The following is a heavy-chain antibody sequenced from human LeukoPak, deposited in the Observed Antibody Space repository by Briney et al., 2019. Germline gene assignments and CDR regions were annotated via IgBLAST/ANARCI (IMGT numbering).Heavy chain of an antibody. J-gene: IGHJ6*02. CDR2: IYYSGST. CDR3: ARDRRSYRFYGMDV. V-gene: IGHV4-30-4*01. D-gene: IGHD4-17*01. Sequence: PSETLSLTRTVSGGSISSGDYYWRWIRQPPGKGLEWIGFIYYSGSTYYSPSLKSPVTISVDTSTNQFSLKLSSMTAADTAVYYCARDRRSYRFYGMDVWGQGTTVTVSS. CDR1: GGSISSGDYY.